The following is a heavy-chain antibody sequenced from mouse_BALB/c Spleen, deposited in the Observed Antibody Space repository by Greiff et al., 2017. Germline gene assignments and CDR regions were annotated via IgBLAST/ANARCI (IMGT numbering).Heavy chain of an antibody. Sequence: VQLQQSGAELVKPGASVKLSCKASGYTFTSYWMHWVKQRPGQGLEWIGEINPSNGRTNYNEKFKSKATLTVDKSSSTAYMQLSSLTSEDSAVYYCASDGYPWYFDVWGAGTTVTVSS. CDR2: INPSNGRT. D-gene: IGHD2-3*01. CDR1: GYTFTSYW. J-gene: IGHJ1*01. CDR3: ASDGYPWYFDV. V-gene: IGHV1S81*02.